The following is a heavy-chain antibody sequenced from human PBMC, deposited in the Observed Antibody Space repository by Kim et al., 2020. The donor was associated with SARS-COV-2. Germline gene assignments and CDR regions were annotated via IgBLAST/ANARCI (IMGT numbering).Heavy chain of an antibody. CDR3: AKEVGATQLRDY. J-gene: IGHJ4*02. Sequence: GGSLRLSCAASGFTFSSYGMHWVRQAPGKGLEWVAVISYDGSNKYYADSVKGRFTISRDNSKNTLYLQMNSLRAEDTAVYYCAKEVGATQLRDYWGQGTLVTVSS. CDR2: ISYDGSNK. V-gene: IGHV3-30*18. D-gene: IGHD1-26*01. CDR1: GFTFSSYG.